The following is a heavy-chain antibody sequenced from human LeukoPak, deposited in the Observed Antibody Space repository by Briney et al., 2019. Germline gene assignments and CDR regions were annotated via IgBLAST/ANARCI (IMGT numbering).Heavy chain of an antibody. CDR1: GYTFTDYY. Sequence: ASVKVSCKASGYTFTDYYMHWVRQAPGQGLQWVGWINPSSGRTNSAQKFQGRVTMTRDTSISTAYMELSSLRSDDTAVYYCARAHVLRSSSRSFQHWGQGTLVSVAS. V-gene: IGHV1-2*02. D-gene: IGHD6-13*01. CDR2: INPSSGRT. CDR3: ARAHVLRSSSRSFQH. J-gene: IGHJ1*01.